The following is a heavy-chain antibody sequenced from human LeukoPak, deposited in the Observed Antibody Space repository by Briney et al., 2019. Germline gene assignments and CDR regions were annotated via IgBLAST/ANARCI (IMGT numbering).Heavy chain of an antibody. CDR3: ASSGGYSLARDWFDP. Sequence: GGSLRLSCAASGFTFEDYGMTWVRHAPGRGLEWVSGINWNGGSIGYADSVKGRFTISRDNAKNSLYLQMNSLRAEDTAFYYCASSGGYSLARDWFDPWGQGTLVTVSS. CDR2: INWNGGSI. V-gene: IGHV3-20*04. J-gene: IGHJ5*02. D-gene: IGHD2-15*01. CDR1: GFTFEDYG.